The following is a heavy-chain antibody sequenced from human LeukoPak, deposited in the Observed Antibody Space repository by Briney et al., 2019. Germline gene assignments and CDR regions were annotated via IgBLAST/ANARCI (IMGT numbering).Heavy chain of an antibody. J-gene: IGHJ4*02. D-gene: IGHD5-24*01. CDR3: ARLRDGYNYYYDY. CDR1: GYSFTSYW. Sequence: HGESLKISCKGSGYSFTSYWIGRVRQMPGKGLEWMGIIYPGDSDTRYSPSFQGRVTISADKSISTAYLQWSSLKASDTAMYYCARLRDGYNYYYDYWGQGTLVTVSS. CDR2: IYPGDSDT. V-gene: IGHV5-51*01.